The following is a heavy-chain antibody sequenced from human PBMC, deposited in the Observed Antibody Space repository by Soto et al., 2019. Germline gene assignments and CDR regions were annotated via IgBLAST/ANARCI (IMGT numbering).Heavy chain of an antibody. V-gene: IGHV1-2*02. CDR2: INPNSGGT. CDR3: AREFRVFGVVNNGMDV. J-gene: IGHJ6*02. D-gene: IGHD3-3*01. CDR1: GYTFTGYY. Sequence: QVQLVQSGAEVKKPGASVKVSCKASGYTFTGYYMHWVRQAPGQGLEWMGWINPNSGGTNYAQKFQGRATMTRDTSISTAYMELSRLRSDDTAVYYCAREFRVFGVVNNGMDVWGQGTTVTVSS.